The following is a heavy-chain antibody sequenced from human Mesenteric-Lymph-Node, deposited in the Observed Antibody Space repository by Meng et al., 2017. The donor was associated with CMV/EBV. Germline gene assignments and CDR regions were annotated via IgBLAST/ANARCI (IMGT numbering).Heavy chain of an antibody. Sequence: GSLRLSCTVSDGFVSSRGYYWGWIRQPPGKGLEWIGNIYYSGSAYYNPSLKSRVTISVDTSKNQFSLKLSSVTAADTAVYYCARDTMVRGVVTYYYGMDVWGQGTTVTVSS. D-gene: IGHD3-10*01. J-gene: IGHJ6*02. CDR2: IYYSGSA. CDR3: ARDTMVRGVVTYYYGMDV. V-gene: IGHV4-39*07. CDR1: DGFVSSRGYY.